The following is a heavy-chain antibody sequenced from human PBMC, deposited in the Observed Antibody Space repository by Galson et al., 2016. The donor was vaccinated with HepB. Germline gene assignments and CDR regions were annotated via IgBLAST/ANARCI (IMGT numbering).Heavy chain of an antibody. J-gene: IGHJ4*02. Sequence: SLRLSCAASGFTVSSYYMSWVRQAPGKGLEWVALIWYDGNNKYYADSVKGRFTISRDNSKNTLYLQMNSLRAEDTAVYYCARVRPDIAVAAFDYWGQGTLVTVSS. D-gene: IGHD6-19*01. CDR3: ARVRPDIAVAAFDY. CDR2: IWYDGNNK. CDR1: GFTVSSYY. V-gene: IGHV3-33*08.